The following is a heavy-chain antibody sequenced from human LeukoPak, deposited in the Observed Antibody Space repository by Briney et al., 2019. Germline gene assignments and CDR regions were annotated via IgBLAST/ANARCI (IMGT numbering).Heavy chain of an antibody. CDR3: ARKPPSGPGYYYSYGMDV. J-gene: IGHJ6*02. CDR1: GGSLSSYY. CDR2: IYYSGST. Sequence: PSETLSLTCTVSGGSLSSYYWSWIRQPPGKGLEWIGYIYYSGSTNYNPSLKSRVTISVDTSKNQFFLKLSSVTAADTTVYYCARKPPSGPGYYYSYGMDVWGQGTTVTVSS. V-gene: IGHV4-59*08.